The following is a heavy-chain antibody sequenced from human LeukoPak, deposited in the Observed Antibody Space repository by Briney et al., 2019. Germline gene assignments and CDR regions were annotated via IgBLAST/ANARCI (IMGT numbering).Heavy chain of an antibody. CDR2: INWNGGST. J-gene: IGHJ4*02. CDR3: TSLASVYSSPLDY. D-gene: IGHD6-13*01. Sequence: AGSLTLSCPATGFPFDDYGMSCVRQATGTGLEWVSTINWNGGSTGYADSVKGRFTISRDNANKSLYLQMNSLRAEDTAVYYCTSLASVYSSPLDYWGQGPRVIVST. V-gene: IGHV3-20*04. CDR1: GFPFDDYG.